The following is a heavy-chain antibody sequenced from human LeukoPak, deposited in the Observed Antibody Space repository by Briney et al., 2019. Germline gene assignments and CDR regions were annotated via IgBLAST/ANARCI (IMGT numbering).Heavy chain of an antibody. V-gene: IGHV3-20*04. D-gene: IGHD2-21*01. CDR3: TTESLVMNY. CDR1: GFTFSSYA. Sequence: GGSLRLSCAASGFTFSSYAMSWVRQAPGEGLEWVSGISWNSGSIGYADSVKGRFTISRDNAKNSLYLQMNSLKAEDTAVYYCTTESLVMNYWGQGTLVTVSS. CDR2: ISWNSGSI. J-gene: IGHJ4*02.